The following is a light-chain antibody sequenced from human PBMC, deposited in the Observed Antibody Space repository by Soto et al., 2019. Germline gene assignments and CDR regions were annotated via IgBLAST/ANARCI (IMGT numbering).Light chain of an antibody. J-gene: IGKJ4*01. Sequence: DIQMTQSPSTLSASVGDRVTITCRASQSISSWLAWYQQKPGKAPKLLIYKASSLESGVPSRFSGSGSGTEFTLTITSLQPDIFATYSCQQYISYPLTFGGGTKVEIK. V-gene: IGKV1-5*03. CDR3: QQYISYPLT. CDR2: KAS. CDR1: QSISSW.